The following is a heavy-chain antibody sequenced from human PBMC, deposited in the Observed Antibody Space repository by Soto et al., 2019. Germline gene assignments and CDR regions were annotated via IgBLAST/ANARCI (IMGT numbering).Heavy chain of an antibody. Sequence: GGSLRLSCAASGFTFSSYWMHWVRQAPGKGLVWVSRINSDGGTTTYADSVKGRFTISRDNAKNTLYLQMNSLRAEDTAVYYCARGGSSSWFRALDYWGQGTLVTVSS. CDR2: INSDGGTT. V-gene: IGHV3-74*01. CDR1: GFTFSSYW. D-gene: IGHD6-13*01. CDR3: ARGGSSSWFRALDY. J-gene: IGHJ4*02.